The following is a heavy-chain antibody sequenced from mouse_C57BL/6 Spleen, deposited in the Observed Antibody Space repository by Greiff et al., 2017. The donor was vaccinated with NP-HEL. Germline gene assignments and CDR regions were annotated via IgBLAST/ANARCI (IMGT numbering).Heavy chain of an antibody. Sequence: EVQLQESGPGLVKPSQSLSLTCSVTGYSITSGYYWNWIRQFPGNKLEWMGYISYDGSNNYNPSLKNRISITRDTYKNQFFLKLNSVTTEDTATYYCAREDGYYVAYWGQGTLVTVSA. V-gene: IGHV3-6*01. CDR3: AREDGYYVAY. CDR2: ISYDGSN. CDR1: GYSITSGYY. D-gene: IGHD2-3*01. J-gene: IGHJ3*01.